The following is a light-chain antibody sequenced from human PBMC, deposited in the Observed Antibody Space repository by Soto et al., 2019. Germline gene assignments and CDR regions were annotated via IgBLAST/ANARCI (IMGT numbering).Light chain of an antibody. CDR2: RNN. V-gene: IGLV1-47*01. Sequence: QSVLTQPPSASGTPGQRVTISCSGSSSNIGSNYVYWYQHLPGTAPKLLIYRNNQRPSGVPDRFSGSKSGTSASLAISGLRSEDEADYFCAAWDGSLSGYVFGTATKVTVL. CDR3: AAWDGSLSGYV. CDR1: SSNIGSNY. J-gene: IGLJ1*01.